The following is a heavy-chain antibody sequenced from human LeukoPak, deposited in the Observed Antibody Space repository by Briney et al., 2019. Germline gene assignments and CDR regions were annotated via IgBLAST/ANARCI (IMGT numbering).Heavy chain of an antibody. CDR2: IKQDGSEK. D-gene: IGHD3-3*01. CDR3: AGSYYDFWSGYFCFDY. Sequence: GGSLRLSCAASGFTFSSYWMSWVRQAPGKGLEWVANIKQDGSEKYYVDSVKGRFTISRDNAKNSLYLQMNSLRAEDTAVYYCAGSYYDFWSGYFCFDYWGPGTLVTVSS. CDR1: GFTFSSYW. J-gene: IGHJ4*02. V-gene: IGHV3-7*01.